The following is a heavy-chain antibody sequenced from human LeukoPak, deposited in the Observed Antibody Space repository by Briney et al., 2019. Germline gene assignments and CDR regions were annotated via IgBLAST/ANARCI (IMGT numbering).Heavy chain of an antibody. V-gene: IGHV4-34*01. J-gene: IGHJ4*02. CDR3: ARLLRGHDSRREPTFFFDY. D-gene: IGHD1-14*01. CDR1: GGSFSGYY. Sequence: SETLSLTCAVYGGSFSGYYWSWIRQPPGKGLEWIGEINHSGNTNYNPSLKSRVTISVDTSKNQFSLKLSSVTPEDTAVYYCARLLRGHDSRREPTFFFDYWGQGTLVTVSS. CDR2: INHSGNT.